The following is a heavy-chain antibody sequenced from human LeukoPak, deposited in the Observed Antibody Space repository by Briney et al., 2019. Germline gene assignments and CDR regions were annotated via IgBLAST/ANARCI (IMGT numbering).Heavy chain of an antibody. CDR1: VDSVSSNSAA. V-gene: IGHV6-1*01. J-gene: IGHJ4*02. Sequence: SQTLSLTCAISVDSVSSNSAACNSVRQSPSRGLEWLGRTYYRSKGYNDYAVSVKSRITSHPDTSKNQFSLQLNSVTPEDTAVCYCARDLGVNFDYWGQGTLVTVSS. D-gene: IGHD2-8*01. CDR2: TYYRSKGYN. CDR3: ARDLGVNFDY.